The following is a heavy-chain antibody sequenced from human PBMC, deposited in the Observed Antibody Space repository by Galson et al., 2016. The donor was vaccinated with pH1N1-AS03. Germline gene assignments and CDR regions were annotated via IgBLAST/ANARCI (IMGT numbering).Heavy chain of an antibody. CDR2: IWSDGSKK. Sequence: SLRLSCAASGFAFSDYHMHWVRHSPGKGLEWVSLIWSDGSKKYYTDSVKGRFTISRDNSKNTVFLQMNSLRADDTSIYFCARRGREVTMVRGVIHHYYHGMDVWGQGTTVTVSS. J-gene: IGHJ6*02. CDR1: GFAFSDYH. V-gene: IGHV3-33*01. D-gene: IGHD3-10*01. CDR3: ARRGREVTMVRGVIHHYYHGMDV.